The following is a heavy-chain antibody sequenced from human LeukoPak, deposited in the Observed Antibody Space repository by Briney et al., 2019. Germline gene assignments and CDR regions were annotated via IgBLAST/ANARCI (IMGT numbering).Heavy chain of an antibody. V-gene: IGHV1-18*01. D-gene: IGHD3-3*01. CDR2: ISAYNGNT. J-gene: IGHJ5*02. CDR3: ARYEPKYYDFWSGYYGSQDWFDP. CDR1: GYTFTSYG. Sequence: ASAKVSCKASGYTFTSYGISWVRQAPGQGLEWMGWISAYNGNTNYAQKLQGRVTMTTDTSTSTAYMELRSLRSDDTAVYYCARYEPKYYDFWSGYYGSQDWFDPWGQGTLVTVSS.